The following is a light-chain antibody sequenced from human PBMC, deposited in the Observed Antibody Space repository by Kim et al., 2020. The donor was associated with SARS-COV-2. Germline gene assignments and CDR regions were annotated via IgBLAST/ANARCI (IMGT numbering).Light chain of an antibody. CDR3: CSYAGSSTCWV. CDR1: SSDVGSYNL. Sequence: QSALTQPASVSGSPGQSITISCTGTSSDVGSYNLVSWYQQHPGKAPKLMIYEVSKRPSGVSNRFSGSKSGNTASLTISGLQAEDEADYYCCSYAGSSTCWVFGGGTQLTVL. J-gene: IGLJ3*02. V-gene: IGLV2-23*02. CDR2: EVS.